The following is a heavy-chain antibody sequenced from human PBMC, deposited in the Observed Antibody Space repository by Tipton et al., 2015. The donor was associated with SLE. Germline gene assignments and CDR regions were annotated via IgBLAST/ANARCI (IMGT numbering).Heavy chain of an antibody. CDR1: GFTFSIYA. CDR2: ISCDGNNR. CDR3: ASGLLTGFDY. Sequence: SLRLSCAASGFTFSIYAMHWVRQAPGKGLEWVAVISCDGNNRYYADSVKGRFTISRDNSKNTLYLQMNSLRDEDTAVYYCASGLLTGFDYWGQGTLVTVSS. V-gene: IGHV3-30*04. D-gene: IGHD3-9*01. J-gene: IGHJ4*02.